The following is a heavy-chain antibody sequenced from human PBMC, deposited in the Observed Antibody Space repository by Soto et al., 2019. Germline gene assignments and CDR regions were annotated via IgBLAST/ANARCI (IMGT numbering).Heavy chain of an antibody. J-gene: IGHJ6*02. CDR1: GGSISSDGNY. CDR2: IYYSGST. D-gene: IGHD3-9*01. CDR3: ARARLVTAIIYDSGMDV. V-gene: IGHV4-31*03. Sequence: QVQLQESGPGLVKSSQTLSLTCTVSGGSISSDGNYWSWLRQHPGKGLEWIGYIYYSGSTNSIPSPKSRVPISIDASKHHSVQVEIAVTAPDTAVYYCARARLVTAIIYDSGMDVWGPGTTVTVSS.